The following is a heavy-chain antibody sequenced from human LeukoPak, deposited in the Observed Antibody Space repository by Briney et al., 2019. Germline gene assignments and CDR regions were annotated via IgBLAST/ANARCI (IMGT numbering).Heavy chain of an antibody. CDR3: ARGSDYGDY. J-gene: IGHJ4*02. Sequence: SETLSLTCTVSGGSISSSSYYWGWIRQPPGKGLEWIGSIYYSGSTYYNPSLKSRVTISVDTSKNQFSLKLSSVTAADTAVYYCARGSDYGDYWGQGTLVTVSS. V-gene: IGHV4-39*01. D-gene: IGHD3-10*01. CDR1: GGSISSSSYY. CDR2: IYYSGST.